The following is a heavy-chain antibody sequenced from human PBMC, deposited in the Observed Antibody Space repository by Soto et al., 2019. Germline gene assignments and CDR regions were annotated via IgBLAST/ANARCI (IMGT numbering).Heavy chain of an antibody. CDR3: ASLVPAADELSHY. D-gene: IGHD2-2*01. J-gene: IGHJ4*02. CDR1: GDSISSGYY. V-gene: IGHV4-38-2*01. CDR2: IYHSGTT. Sequence: SETLSLTCAVSGDSISSGYYWAWIRQPPGKGLEWIGSIYHSGTTYYNPSLKSRVTISVDTSKNQFSLKLSSVTAADSAVYYCASLVPAADELSHYWGQGTLVTVSS.